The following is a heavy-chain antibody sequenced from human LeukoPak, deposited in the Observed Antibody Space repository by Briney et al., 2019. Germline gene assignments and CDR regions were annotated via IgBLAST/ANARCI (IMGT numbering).Heavy chain of an antibody. Sequence: PSETLSLTCTVSGGSISSSSYYWGWIRQPPGKGLEWIGSIYYSGSTYYNPSLKSRVTMSVDTSKNQFSLKLSSVTAADTAVYYCARVVPYYYDSIVDYWGQGTLVTVSS. CDR1: GGSISSSSYY. CDR3: ARVVPYYYDSIVDY. V-gene: IGHV4-39*07. J-gene: IGHJ4*02. CDR2: IYYSGST. D-gene: IGHD3-22*01.